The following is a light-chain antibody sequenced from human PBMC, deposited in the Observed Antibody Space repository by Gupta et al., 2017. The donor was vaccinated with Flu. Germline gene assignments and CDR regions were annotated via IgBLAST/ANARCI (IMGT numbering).Light chain of an antibody. V-gene: IGKV3D-20*01. Sequence: ATLSLSPGERVTLSCGASQRVNSDYIAWYQQKPGLAPRLLIHDTSIRASGIPDRFSGSGSGTHFTLTISRLEPEDFAVYFCHQYVTALGTFGRGTKLEVK. CDR1: QRVNSDY. CDR3: HQYVTALGT. J-gene: IGKJ2*01. CDR2: DTS.